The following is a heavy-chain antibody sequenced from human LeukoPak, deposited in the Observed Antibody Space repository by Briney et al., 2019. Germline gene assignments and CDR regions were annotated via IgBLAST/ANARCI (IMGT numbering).Heavy chain of an antibody. Sequence: GGSLRLSCAGSGFTFSSYAMSRVRQALGKGLEWVSGISSGGGSTYYADSVKGRFTISRDNSKNTLDLEMNSLRAEDTAVYYCAKDVGGYYFTYWSGCFDHWGQGTLVTVPS. CDR2: ISSGGGST. CDR3: AKDVGGYYFTYWSGCFDH. V-gene: IGHV3-23*01. CDR1: GFTFSSYA. J-gene: IGHJ4*02. D-gene: IGHD3-10*01.